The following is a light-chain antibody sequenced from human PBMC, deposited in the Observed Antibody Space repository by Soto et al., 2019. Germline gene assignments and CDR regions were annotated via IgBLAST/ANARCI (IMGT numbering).Light chain of an antibody. CDR3: TSYTSIDTHV. CDR2: DVS. J-gene: IGLJ1*01. CDR1: SSDVGRYNY. Sequence: QSALTQPASVSGSPGQSITISCTGTSSDVGRYNYVFWYQQQPGKAPKLMIYDVSNRPSGVSNRFSGSKSGNTASLTISGLQTEDEADYYCTSYTSIDTHVFGTGTKLTVL. V-gene: IGLV2-14*01.